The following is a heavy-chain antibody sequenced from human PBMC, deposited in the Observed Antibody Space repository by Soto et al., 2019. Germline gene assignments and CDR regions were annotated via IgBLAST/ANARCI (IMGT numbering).Heavy chain of an antibody. CDR3: AHRVLRAVFGLVTTTAIYFDF. CDR1: GFSLTTSGVG. J-gene: IGHJ4*02. CDR2: SYWDDDK. V-gene: IGHV2-5*02. D-gene: IGHD3-3*01. Sequence: QITLNESGPTVVKTTETLTLTCTFSGFSLTTSGVGVGWVRQSPGKAPEWLAFSYWDDDKGYSTSLKSRLTITKDTSKNQMVLTMANVDPADTATYYCAHRVLRAVFGLVTTTAIYFDFWGQGTPVVVSS.